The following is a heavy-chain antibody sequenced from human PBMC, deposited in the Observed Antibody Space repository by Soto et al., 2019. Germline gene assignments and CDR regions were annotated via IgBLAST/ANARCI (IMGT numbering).Heavy chain of an antibody. CDR2: IYATGTT. CDR1: GASISGFY. Sequence: PSETLSRTCTVSGASISGFYWSWIRKSAGKGLEWIGRIYATGTTDYNPSLKSRVMMSVDTSKKQFSLKLRSVTAADTAVYYCVRDGTKTLRDWFDPWGQGISVTVSS. D-gene: IGHD1-1*01. V-gene: IGHV4-4*07. CDR3: VRDGTKTLRDWFDP. J-gene: IGHJ5*02.